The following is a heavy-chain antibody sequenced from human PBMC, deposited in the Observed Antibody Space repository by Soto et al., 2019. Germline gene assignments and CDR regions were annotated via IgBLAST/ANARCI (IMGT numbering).Heavy chain of an antibody. CDR1: GYTFTGYY. V-gene: IGHV1-2*04. J-gene: IGHJ4*02. D-gene: IGHD3-16*02. Sequence: QEQLVQSGAEVKKPGASVKVSCKASGYTFTGYYMHWVRQAPGQGLEWMGWINPNSGGTNYAQKFQGWVTMTRDTSISTAYMELSRLRSDDTAVYYCAREIWGSYRRLFDYWGQGTLVTVSS. CDR3: AREIWGSYRRLFDY. CDR2: INPNSGGT.